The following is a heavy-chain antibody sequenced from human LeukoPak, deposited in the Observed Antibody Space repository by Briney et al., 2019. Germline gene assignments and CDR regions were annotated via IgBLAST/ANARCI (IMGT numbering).Heavy chain of an antibody. J-gene: IGHJ4*02. CDR1: GFTFSSYE. V-gene: IGHV3-48*03. Sequence: GGSLRLSCAASGFTFSSYEMNWVRQAPGKGLEWVSYISSSGSTIYYADSVKGRFTISRDNSKNTLYLQMNSLRAEDTAVYYCAKDLRVLGFDYWGQGTLVTVSS. CDR2: ISSSGSTI. D-gene: IGHD3-16*01. CDR3: AKDLRVLGFDY.